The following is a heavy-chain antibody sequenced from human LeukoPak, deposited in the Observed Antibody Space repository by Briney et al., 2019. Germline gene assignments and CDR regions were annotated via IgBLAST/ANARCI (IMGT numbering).Heavy chain of an antibody. CDR1: GFTVSSNY. D-gene: IGHD3-9*01. J-gene: IGHJ6*03. CDR2: IYSGGST. CDR3: AKCILTGYYKGYMDV. Sequence: GGSLRLSCAASGFTVSSNYMSWVRQAPGKGLEWVSVIYSGGSTYYADSVKGRFTISRDNSKNTLYLQMNSLRAEDTAVYYCAKCILTGYYKGYMDVWGKGTTVTISS. V-gene: IGHV3-53*01.